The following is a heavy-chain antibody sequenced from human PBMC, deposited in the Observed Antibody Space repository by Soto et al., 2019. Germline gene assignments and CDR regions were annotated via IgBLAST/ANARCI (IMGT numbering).Heavy chain of an antibody. V-gene: IGHV3-23*01. J-gene: IGHJ4*02. D-gene: IGHD5-18*01. CDR3: AKDRGYSYGYGFDY. CDR2: ISGSGGST. Sequence: GGSLRLSCAASGFTFSSYAMSWVRQAPGKGLEWVSAISGSGGSTYYADSVKGRFTISRDNSKSTLYLQMNSLRAEDTALYYCAKDRGYSYGYGFDYWGKGTLVTVSS. CDR1: GFTFSSYA.